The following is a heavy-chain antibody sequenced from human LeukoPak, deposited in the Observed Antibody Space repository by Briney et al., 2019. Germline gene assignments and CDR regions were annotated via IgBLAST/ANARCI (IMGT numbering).Heavy chain of an antibody. Sequence: PGGSLRLSCAASGFTFSRYARSWVRQAPGKGLEWVSASSGSGGSTYYADSVKGLFTISRDNSKNTQHLQMNSHRAEDTAVYYCAKAYVFWSPGYYFDYWGQGTLVTVPS. CDR3: AKAYVFWSPGYYFDY. D-gene: IGHD3-3*01. CDR2: SSGSGGST. V-gene: IGHV3-23*01. CDR1: GFTFSRYA. J-gene: IGHJ4*02.